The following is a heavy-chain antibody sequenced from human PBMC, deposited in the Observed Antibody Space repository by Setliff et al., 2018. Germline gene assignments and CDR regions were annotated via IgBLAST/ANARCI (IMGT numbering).Heavy chain of an antibody. CDR1: GGSLRVNAIF. CDR3: ARHVGSRSRGYNYYYYYMDV. D-gene: IGHD3-10*01. J-gene: IGHJ6*03. V-gene: IGHV4-39*01. Sequence: PSETLSLTCTVSGGSLRVNAIFWGWIRQPPGKGLEWIGSIYYTGDPYYNPSLKSRVTMSVDTSRNQLSLKLTSVTAADTAVYYCARHVGSRSRGYNYYYYYMDVWGKGTTVTVSS. CDR2: IYYTGDP.